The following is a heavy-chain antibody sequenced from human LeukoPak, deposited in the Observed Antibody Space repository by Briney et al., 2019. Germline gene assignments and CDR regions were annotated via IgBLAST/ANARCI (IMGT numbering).Heavy chain of an antibody. CDR2: ISSSSSYI. D-gene: IGHD6-13*01. J-gene: IGHJ6*03. CDR1: GFTFSSYS. CDR3: ARGSSSWYKGDYYYYYMDV. Sequence: PGGSLRLSCAASGFTFSSYSMNWVRQAPGMGLEWVSSISSSSSYIYYADSVKGRFTISRDNAKNSLYLQMNSLRAEDTAVYYCARGSSSWYKGDYYYYYMDVWGKGTTVTVSS. V-gene: IGHV3-21*01.